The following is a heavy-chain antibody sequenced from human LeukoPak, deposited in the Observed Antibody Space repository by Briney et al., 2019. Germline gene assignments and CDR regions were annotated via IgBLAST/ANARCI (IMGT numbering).Heavy chain of an antibody. D-gene: IGHD6-13*01. J-gene: IGHJ4*02. CDR3: ASLGQSGAGTDFDY. CDR1: GYTFTGYY. V-gene: IGHV1-2*02. CDR2: INPNSGGT. Sequence: GASVTVSCKASGYTFTGYYMHWVRQAPGQGLEWMGWINPNSGGTNYAQKFQGRVTMTRDTSISTAYMELSRLRSDDTAVYYCASLGQSGAGTDFDYWGQGTLVTVSS.